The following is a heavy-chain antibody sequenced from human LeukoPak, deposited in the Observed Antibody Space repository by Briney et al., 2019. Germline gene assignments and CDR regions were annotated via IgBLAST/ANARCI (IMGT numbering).Heavy chain of an antibody. Sequence: ASVKVSCKASGYTFTSYNMHWVRQAPGQGLEWMGIINPSGGRTNYAQKFQGRVTMTRDTSTSTVYMEWSSLRSEDTALYYCARSSIRGSSLTYLDYWGQGILVTVSS. J-gene: IGHJ4*02. CDR2: INPSGGRT. V-gene: IGHV1-46*01. CDR1: GYTFTSYN. CDR3: ARSSIRGSSLTYLDY. D-gene: IGHD1-26*01.